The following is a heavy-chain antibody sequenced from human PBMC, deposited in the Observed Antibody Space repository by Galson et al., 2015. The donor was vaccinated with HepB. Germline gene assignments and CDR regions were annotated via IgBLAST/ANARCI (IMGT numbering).Heavy chain of an antibody. Sequence: QSGAEVKKPGESLKISCKGSGYSFTSYWIGWVRQMPGKGLEWMGIIYPGDSDTRYSPSFQGQVTISADKSISTAYLQWSSLKASDTAMYYCARPAFEADTAWGFDPWGQGTLVTVSS. CDR3: ARPAFEADTAWGFDP. J-gene: IGHJ5*02. CDR2: IYPGDSDT. D-gene: IGHD5-18*01. CDR1: GYSFTSYW. V-gene: IGHV5-51*01.